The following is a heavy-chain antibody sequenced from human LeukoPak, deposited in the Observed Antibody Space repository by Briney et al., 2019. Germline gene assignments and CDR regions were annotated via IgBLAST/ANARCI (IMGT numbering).Heavy chain of an antibody. V-gene: IGHV3-7*01. CDR2: IKQDGSEE. J-gene: IGHJ4*02. CDR3: ARPQNYYYGSGSYPLGY. D-gene: IGHD3-10*01. CDR1: GFTFSSYW. Sequence: QPGGSLRLSCAASGFTFSSYWMSWVRQAPGKGLEWVANIKQDGSEEYYVDSVKGRFTISRDNAKNSLYLQMNSLRAEDAAVYYCARPQNYYYGSGSYPLGYWGQGTLVTVSS.